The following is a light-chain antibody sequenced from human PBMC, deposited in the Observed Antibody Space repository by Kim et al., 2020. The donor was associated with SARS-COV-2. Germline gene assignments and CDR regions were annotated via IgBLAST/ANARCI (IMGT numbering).Light chain of an antibody. Sequence: SASVGDRGSITCRASQKIGNSLAWYQQKLGKAPKLLIYKAASLQSGVPSRFSGSGSGTEFTLSISSLQPDDFATYYCQHYNNYPYTFGQGTKLEI. CDR3: QHYNNYPYT. J-gene: IGKJ2*01. V-gene: IGKV1-5*03. CDR2: KAA. CDR1: QKIGNS.